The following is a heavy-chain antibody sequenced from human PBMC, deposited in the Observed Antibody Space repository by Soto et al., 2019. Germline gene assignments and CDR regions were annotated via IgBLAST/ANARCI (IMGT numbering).Heavy chain of an antibody. V-gene: IGHV5-51*01. J-gene: IGHJ6*03. CDR2: IYPGDSDT. Sequence: GESLKISCKGSGYSFTSYWIGWVRQMPGKGLEWMGIIYPGDSDTRYSPSFQGQVTISADKSISTAYRQWSSLKASDTAMYYCARRGGYSGYEKLDGYYYYYMDVWGKGTTVTVSS. CDR1: GYSFTSYW. D-gene: IGHD5-12*01. CDR3: ARRGGYSGYEKLDGYYYYYMDV.